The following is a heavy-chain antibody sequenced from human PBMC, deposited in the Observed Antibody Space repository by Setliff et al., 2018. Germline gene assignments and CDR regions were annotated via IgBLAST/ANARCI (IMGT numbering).Heavy chain of an antibody. J-gene: IGHJ6*02. CDR3: ARVGVYYYDSSGYHRSPYYYYYGMDV. CDR1: GYTFTSYG. D-gene: IGHD3-22*01. Sequence: ASVKVSCKASGYTFTSYGISWVRQAPGQGLEWMGWISAYNGNTNYAQKLQGRVTMTTDTSTSAAYMELRSLRSDDTAVYYCARVGVYYYDSSGYHRSPYYYYYGMDVWGQGTTVTVSS. CDR2: ISAYNGNT. V-gene: IGHV1-18*01.